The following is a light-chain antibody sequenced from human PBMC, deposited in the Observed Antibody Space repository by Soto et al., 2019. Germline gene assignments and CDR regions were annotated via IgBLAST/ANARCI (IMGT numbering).Light chain of an antibody. CDR2: LRS. CDR3: MQTLQTPRT. V-gene: IGKV2-28*01. CDR1: QSLLHSNGYNY. Sequence: DLVMTQSPLSLPVTPGEPASISCRSSQSLLHSNGYNYLDWYLQKPGQSPQLLIYLRSNRASGVPDRFSGSGSGTDFTLKISRVEAEDVGVYYCMQTLQTPRTFGGGTKVEIK. J-gene: IGKJ4*01.